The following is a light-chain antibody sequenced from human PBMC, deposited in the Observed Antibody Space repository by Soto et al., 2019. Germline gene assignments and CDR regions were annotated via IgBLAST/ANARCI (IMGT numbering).Light chain of an antibody. CDR1: YTVGTN. CDR3: HQYSNTFRT. J-gene: IGKJ1*01. CDR2: DTS. Sequence: EIVMTKFPAALSVSPGERATLYCLASYTVGTNLAWYQQKPGQAPRLLIYDTSTRATGVPARFSGSGSGTEFTLTISNLQAEDSAVYHCHQYSNTFRTFGQGTKVDI. V-gene: IGKV3-15*01.